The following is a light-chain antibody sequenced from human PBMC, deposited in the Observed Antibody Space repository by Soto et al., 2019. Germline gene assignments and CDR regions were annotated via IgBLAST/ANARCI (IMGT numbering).Light chain of an antibody. Sequence: QSALTQPRSVSGFPGQSVTISCTGTSSDVGGYNYVSWYQQHPGKAPKLMIYDVSKRPSGVPDRFSGSKPGNTASLTISGLQAEDEADYYCCSYAGSYTFVFGGVTKVTVL. CDR3: CSYAGSYTFV. CDR1: SSDVGGYNY. CDR2: DVS. J-gene: IGLJ2*01. V-gene: IGLV2-11*01.